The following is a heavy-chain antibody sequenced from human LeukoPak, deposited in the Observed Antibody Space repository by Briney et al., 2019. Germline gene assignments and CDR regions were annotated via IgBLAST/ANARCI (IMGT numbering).Heavy chain of an antibody. CDR3: ARDSPDGSGTYYNDSPDY. J-gene: IGHJ4*02. CDR2: ISAYNGNT. D-gene: IGHD3-10*01. Sequence: ASVKVSCKASGYTFSSYGISWVRQAPGQGLEWMGWISAYNGNTNYRQRLQGRVTMTTDTFTGTAYMDLRSLRSDDTAIYYCARDSPDGSGTYYNDSPDYWGQGTLVTVSS. CDR1: GYTFSSYG. V-gene: IGHV1-18*01.